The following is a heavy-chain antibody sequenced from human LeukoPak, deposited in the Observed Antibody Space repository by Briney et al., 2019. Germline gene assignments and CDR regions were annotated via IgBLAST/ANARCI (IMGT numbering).Heavy chain of an antibody. CDR2: IYNSGST. J-gene: IGHJ3*02. V-gene: IGHV4-59*01. CDR1: GDSFSYFY. CDR3: ARSRSVIVVVAAKAGAFDI. Sequence: SETLSLTCTVSGDSFSYFYWSWIRQPPGKGLEWIGYIYNSGSTSYNPSLRSRVTISLDTSKNQFSLKLSSVTAADTAVYYCARSRSVIVVVAAKAGAFDIWGQGTMVTVSS. D-gene: IGHD2-15*01.